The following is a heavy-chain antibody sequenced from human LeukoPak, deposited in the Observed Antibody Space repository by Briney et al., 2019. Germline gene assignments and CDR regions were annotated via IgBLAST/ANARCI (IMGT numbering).Heavy chain of an antibody. D-gene: IGHD5-12*01. CDR2: MNPNSGNT. CDR1: GYTFTSYD. J-gene: IGHJ5*02. Sequence: ASVKVSCKASGYTFTSYDINWVRQATGQGLEWMGWMNPNSGNTGYAQKFQGRVTMTRNTSISTAYMELSSLRSEDTAVYYCARFGGFSGGNNWFDPWGQGTLVTVSS. CDR3: ARFGGFSGGNNWFDP. V-gene: IGHV1-8*01.